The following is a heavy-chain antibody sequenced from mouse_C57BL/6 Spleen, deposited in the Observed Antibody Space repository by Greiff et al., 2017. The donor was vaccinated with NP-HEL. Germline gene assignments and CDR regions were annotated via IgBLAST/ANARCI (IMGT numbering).Heavy chain of an antibody. CDR1: GYAFSSSC. Sequence: VLLQQSGPELVKPGASVKISCKASGYAFSSSCMNWVKQRPGKGLEWIGRIYPGDGDTNYNGKFKGKATLTADKSSSTAYMQLSSLTSEYYAVYCCGRYGGFADWGPGTLVTVSA. CDR2: IYPGDGDT. D-gene: IGHD1-1*02. CDR3: GRYGGFAD. V-gene: IGHV1-82*01. J-gene: IGHJ3*01.